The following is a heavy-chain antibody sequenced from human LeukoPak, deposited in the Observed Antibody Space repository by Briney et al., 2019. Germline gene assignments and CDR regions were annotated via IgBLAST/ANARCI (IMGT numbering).Heavy chain of an antibody. V-gene: IGHV4-39*07. CDR2: IYYSLTP. J-gene: IGHJ4*02. Sequence: SETLSLTCTVSGGSISSSSYYWGWHRQPPGRGLESIASIYYSLTPSYNPSLHTRVPISVPTSKNQFSLKLSSVTPADTAVYYCARDWKLPFDYWGQGTLVTVSS. CDR3: ARDWKLPFDY. CDR1: GGSISSSSYY. D-gene: IGHD2-15*01.